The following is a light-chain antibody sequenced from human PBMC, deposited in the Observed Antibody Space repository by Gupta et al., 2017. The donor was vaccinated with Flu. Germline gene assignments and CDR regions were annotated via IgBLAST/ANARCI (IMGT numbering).Light chain of an antibody. CDR2: GAS. CDR1: QSVNSN. Sequence: EIVMTQSPATLSVSPGDRASLSCRASQSVNSNLAWYQQKPGQAPRLLIYGASTRATGLPARFSGSGCGTEFTLTISSLQSEDFAVYYCQQYNDWPPWTFGQGTKVEIK. CDR3: QQYNDWPPWT. V-gene: IGKV3-15*01. J-gene: IGKJ1*01.